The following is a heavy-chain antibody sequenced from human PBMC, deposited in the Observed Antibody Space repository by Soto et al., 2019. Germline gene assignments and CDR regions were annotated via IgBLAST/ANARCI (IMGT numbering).Heavy chain of an antibody. Sequence: QVQLQESGPGLVKPSETLSLTCTVSGGSISSYYWSWIRQPPGQGLEWIGYIYYSGSTNYNPSLKRRVTISVHMSKKQFSLKLSSVTAADTAVYYCASANNYSGSSGYYSGGLYYFDYWGQGTLVTVSS. J-gene: IGHJ4*02. V-gene: IGHV4-59*01. CDR3: ASANNYSGSSGYYSGGLYYFDY. D-gene: IGHD3-22*01. CDR2: IYYSGST. CDR1: GGSISSYY.